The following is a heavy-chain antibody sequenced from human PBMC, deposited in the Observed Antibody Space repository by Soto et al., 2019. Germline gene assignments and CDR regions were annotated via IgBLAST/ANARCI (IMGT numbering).Heavy chain of an antibody. J-gene: IGHJ4*02. CDR2: IVVGSGNT. V-gene: IGHV1-58*01. Sequence: SVKVSCKASGFTFTSSAVQWVRQARGQRLEWIGWIVVGSGNTNYAQKFQERVTITRDMSTSTAYMELNSLRAEDTAVYYCAKDLPRITIFEKFDYWGQGTLVTVSS. D-gene: IGHD3-3*01. CDR3: AKDLPRITIFEKFDY. CDR1: GFTFTSSA.